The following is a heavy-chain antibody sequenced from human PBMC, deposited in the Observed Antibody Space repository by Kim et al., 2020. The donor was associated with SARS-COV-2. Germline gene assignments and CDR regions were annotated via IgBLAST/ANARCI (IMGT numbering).Heavy chain of an antibody. CDR3: ASQSVADYYYGMDV. CDR1: GGSISSSNHY. Sequence: SETLSLTCTVSGGSISSSNHYWGWIRQPPGKGLEWIGSIFYSGSTYYNPSLKSRVTISVDTSKNHFSLKLRSVTAADTAVYYCASQSVADYYYGMDVWGQGTTVTVSS. V-gene: IGHV4-39*07. D-gene: IGHD6-19*01. J-gene: IGHJ6*02. CDR2: IFYSGST.